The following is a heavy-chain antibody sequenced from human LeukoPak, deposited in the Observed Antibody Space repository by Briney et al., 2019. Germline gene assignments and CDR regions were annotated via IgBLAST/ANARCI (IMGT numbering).Heavy chain of an antibody. CDR3: ARPLIGYSSGWYVDDY. CDR1: GYRFTSYW. V-gene: IGHV5-51*01. J-gene: IGHJ4*02. Sequence: HGESLKISCKGSGYRFTSYWIGWVRQMPGKGLEWMGIIYPGDSDTRYSPSFQGQVTISADKSISTAYLQWSSLRASDTAMYYCARPLIGYSSGWYVDDYWGQGTLVTVSS. D-gene: IGHD6-19*01. CDR2: IYPGDSDT.